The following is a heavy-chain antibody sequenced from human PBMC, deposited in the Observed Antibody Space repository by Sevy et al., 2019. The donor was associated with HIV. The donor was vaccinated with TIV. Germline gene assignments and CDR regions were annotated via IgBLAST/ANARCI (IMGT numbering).Heavy chain of an antibody. J-gene: IGHJ4*02. CDR3: VRDPHFDFWNGYYVNFDF. CDR2: VSGRDGTV. D-gene: IGHD3-3*01. V-gene: IGHV3-11*01. Sequence: GGSLRLSCAASGFTFSNFYMGWIRRAPGKGLEWISSVSGRDGTVLYADSGKGRFTISRDNAMNSLYLQINSLRVEDTGVYYCVRDPHFDFWNGYYVNFDFWGQGTLVTVSS. CDR1: GFTFSNFY.